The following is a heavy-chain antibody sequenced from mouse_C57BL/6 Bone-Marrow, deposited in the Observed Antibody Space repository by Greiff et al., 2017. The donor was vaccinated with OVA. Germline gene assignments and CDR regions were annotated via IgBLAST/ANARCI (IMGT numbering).Heavy chain of an antibody. D-gene: IGHD1-1*01. V-gene: IGHV5-9*01. Sequence: EVKLVESGGGLVKPGGSLKLSCAASGFTFSSYTMSWVRQTPEKRLEWVATISGGGGNTYYPDSVKGRFTISRDNAKNTLYLQMSSLRSEDTALYYCARRDYYALFDYWGQGTTLTVSS. CDR1: GFTFSSYT. CDR3: ARRDYYALFDY. CDR2: ISGGGGNT. J-gene: IGHJ2*01.